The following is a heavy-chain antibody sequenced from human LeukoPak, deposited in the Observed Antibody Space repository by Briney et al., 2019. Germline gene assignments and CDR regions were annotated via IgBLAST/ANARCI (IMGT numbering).Heavy chain of an antibody. CDR1: GFIFSSYA. D-gene: IGHD3-10*02. J-gene: IGHJ4*02. Sequence: PGGSLRLSCAASGFIFSSYAMSWVRQVPGKGLVWVSAISGSGLSTYCADSVKGRFTISRDNSKNTVYLQMNSLRAEDTAVYYCARVWVSASVVVRDDCWGQGTLVTVSS. V-gene: IGHV3-23*01. CDR2: ISGSGLST. CDR3: ARVWVSASVVVRDDC.